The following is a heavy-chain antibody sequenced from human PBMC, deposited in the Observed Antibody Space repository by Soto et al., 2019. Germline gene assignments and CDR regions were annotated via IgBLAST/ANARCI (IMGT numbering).Heavy chain of an antibody. V-gene: IGHV3-21*01. J-gene: IGHJ4*02. D-gene: IGHD3-9*01. CDR3: AREFDYDILTGPDY. Sequence: GGSLRLSCAASGFTFSSYTINWVRQAPGEGLEWVSSISGSSTYIYYADSVKGRFTISRDNAKNSLYLQMNSLRAEDTAVYYCAREFDYDILTGPDYWGQGTLVTVSS. CDR1: GFTFSSYT. CDR2: ISGSSTYI.